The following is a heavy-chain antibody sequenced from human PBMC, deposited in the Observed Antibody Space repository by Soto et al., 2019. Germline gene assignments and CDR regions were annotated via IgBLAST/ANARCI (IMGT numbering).Heavy chain of an antibody. D-gene: IGHD2-2*01. V-gene: IGHV4-31*03. CDR3: ARDQTDIVVVPAAIQYYYYYMDV. CDR1: GGSISSGGYY. Sequence: SETLSLTCTVSGGSISSGGYYWSWIRQHPGKGLEWIGYIYYSGSTYYNPSLKSRVTISVDTSKNQFSLKLSSVTAADTAVYYCARDQTDIVVVPAAIQYYYYYMDVWGKGTTVTVSS. CDR2: IYYSGST. J-gene: IGHJ6*03.